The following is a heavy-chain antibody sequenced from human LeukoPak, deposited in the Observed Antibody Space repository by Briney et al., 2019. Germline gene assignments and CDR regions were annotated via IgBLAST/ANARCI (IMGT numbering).Heavy chain of an antibody. J-gene: IGHJ4*02. CDR2: IWSDGGKI. Sequence: GGSLRLSCAASGFTLSHYGMHWVRQAPGMGLEWVAVIWSDGGKIHYPDSVKGRFTVSRNNSKNTLYLQMDNLRADDTAVYYCVRGSGGDGYSYWGDYWGQGTLVTVSP. D-gene: IGHD5-24*01. V-gene: IGHV3-33*01. CDR3: VRGSGGDGYSYWGDY. CDR1: GFTLSHYG.